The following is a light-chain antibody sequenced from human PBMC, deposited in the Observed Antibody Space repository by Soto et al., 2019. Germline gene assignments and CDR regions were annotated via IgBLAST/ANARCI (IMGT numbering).Light chain of an antibody. CDR1: QTVRSNY. V-gene: IGKV3-20*01. J-gene: IGKJ2*01. CDR2: GAS. CDR3: QHYGGPVGYT. Sequence: EIVLTQSPSALSLSPGDRATLSCRASQTVRSNYLAWYRQKPGQAPKLLIYGASSRATGIPGRFSGSGSGTDVALTISRLEPEDFAVYYCQHYGGPVGYTFGQGTKVEIK.